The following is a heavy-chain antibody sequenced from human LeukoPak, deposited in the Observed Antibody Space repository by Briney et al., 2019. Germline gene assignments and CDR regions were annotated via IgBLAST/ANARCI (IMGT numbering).Heavy chain of an antibody. D-gene: IGHD3-9*01. CDR1: GYTFTSYD. V-gene: IGHV1-8*01. Sequence: ASVKVSCKASGYTFTSYDINWVRQATGQGLEWMGWMNPNSGNTGYAQKFQGRVTMTRNTSISTAYMELSSLRSEDTAVYYCARSLRYFDWSQTYYYYYGMDVWGQGTTVTVSS. CDR3: ARSLRYFDWSQTYYYYYGMDV. CDR2: MNPNSGNT. J-gene: IGHJ6*02.